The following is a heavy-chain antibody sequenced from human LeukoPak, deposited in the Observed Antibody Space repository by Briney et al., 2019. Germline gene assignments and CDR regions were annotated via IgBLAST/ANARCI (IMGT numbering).Heavy chain of an antibody. CDR3: ARAAAAGRHAPPVGY. Sequence: ASVKVSCKASGYTFTSYYMHWVRQAPGQGLESMGIINPSGGSTSYAQKFQGRVTMTRDTSTSTVYMELTSLRSEDTAVYYCARAAAAGRHAPPVGYWGQGTPVTVSS. V-gene: IGHV1-46*01. J-gene: IGHJ4*02. D-gene: IGHD6-13*01. CDR1: GYTFTSYY. CDR2: INPSGGST.